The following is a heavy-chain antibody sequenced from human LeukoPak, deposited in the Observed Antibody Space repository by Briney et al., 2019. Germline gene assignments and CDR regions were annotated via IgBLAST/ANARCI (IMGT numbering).Heavy chain of an antibody. V-gene: IGHV1-2*02. J-gene: IGHJ4*02. CDR2: INPNSGGT. CDR1: GYTFTGYY. D-gene: IGHD3-10*01. Sequence: ASVKVSCTASGYTFTGYYMHWVRRAPGQGLEWMGWINPNSGGTNYAQKFQGRVTMTRDTSISTAYMELSRLRSDDTAVYYCARQGTDYGVRGAIDYWGQGTLVTVSS. CDR3: ARQGTDYGVRGAIDY.